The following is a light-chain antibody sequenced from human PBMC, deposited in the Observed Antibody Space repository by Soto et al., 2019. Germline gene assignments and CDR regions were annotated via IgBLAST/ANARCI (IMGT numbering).Light chain of an antibody. CDR2: KAS. V-gene: IGKV1-5*03. CDR1: QTISSW. J-gene: IGKJ1*01. CDR3: QHYNSYSEA. Sequence: IQMTQSPSTLSGSVGDGVTITCRASQTISSWLAWYQQKPGKAPKLLIYKASTLKSGVPSRFSGSGSGTEFTLTISSLQPDDFATYYCQHYNSYSEAFGQGTKVDIK.